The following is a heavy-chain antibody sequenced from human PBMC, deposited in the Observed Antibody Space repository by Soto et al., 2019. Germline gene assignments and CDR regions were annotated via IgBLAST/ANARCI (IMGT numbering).Heavy chain of an antibody. CDR1: GGSLSSSAYS. CDR2: IYQSGST. CDR3: ARELLFYDSDGFSWDDAFDI. J-gene: IGHJ3*02. Sequence: QMHLQESGSGLVKPSQTLSLTCAVSGGSLSSSAYSSSWIRQPPGKGLEWIGFIYQSGSTYYNPSLKSRVTMSLDRPKNQFSLKLSSVTAADTAVYYCARELLFYDSDGFSWDDAFDIWGQGTMVTVSS. D-gene: IGHD3-22*01. V-gene: IGHV4-30-2*01.